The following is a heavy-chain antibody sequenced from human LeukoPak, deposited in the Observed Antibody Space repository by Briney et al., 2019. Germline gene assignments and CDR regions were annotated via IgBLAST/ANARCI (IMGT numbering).Heavy chain of an antibody. Sequence: PSETQSLTCTVSGGSISSYYWSWLRQPPGKGLEWIGYVYYTGSTEYNPSLRSRVTISLEMSKHQFSLDLTSVTAADTAVYYCASNTGTVFDYWGQGALVTVSS. J-gene: IGHJ4*02. CDR2: VYYTGST. CDR1: GGSISSYY. V-gene: IGHV4-59*01. D-gene: IGHD7-27*01. CDR3: ASNTGTVFDY.